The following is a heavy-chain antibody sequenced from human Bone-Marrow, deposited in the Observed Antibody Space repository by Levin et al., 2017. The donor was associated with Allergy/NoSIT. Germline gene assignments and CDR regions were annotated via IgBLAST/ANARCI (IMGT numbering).Heavy chain of an antibody. Sequence: GGSLRLSCAASGSTVSSNYMSWVRQAPGKGLEWVSVIYSGGNTYYADSVKGRFTISRDDSKNTLYLQMNSLRAEDTAVYYWARAPITNSGIYFCWGQGTLVTVSS. D-gene: IGHD1-26*01. V-gene: IGHV3-66*01. CDR1: GSTVSSNY. CDR3: ARAPITNSGIYFC. J-gene: IGHJ4*02. CDR2: IYSGGNT.